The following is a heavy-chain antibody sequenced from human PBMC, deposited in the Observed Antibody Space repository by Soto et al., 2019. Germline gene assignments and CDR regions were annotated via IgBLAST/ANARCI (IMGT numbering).Heavy chain of an antibody. Sequence: ASVKVSCKASGYTFTSYGISWVRQAPGQGLEWMGWISAYNGNTNYAQKLQGRVTMTTDTSTSTAYMELRSLRSDDTAVYYCARVQYYYDSSGYWDYWGQGTLVTV. CDR3: ARVQYYYDSSGYWDY. V-gene: IGHV1-18*04. CDR1: GYTFTSYG. J-gene: IGHJ4*02. CDR2: ISAYNGNT. D-gene: IGHD3-22*01.